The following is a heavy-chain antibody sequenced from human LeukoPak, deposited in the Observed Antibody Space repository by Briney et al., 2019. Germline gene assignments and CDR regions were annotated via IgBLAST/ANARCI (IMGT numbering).Heavy chain of an antibody. V-gene: IGHV3-43*02. CDR1: GFTFDDYA. CDR3: AKSRATDFDY. Sequence: GGSLSLSCAASGFTFDDYAMHWVRQAPGKGPEWVSLISGDSTYYADSVKGRFTISRDNSKNSLYLQMNSLRTEDTALYYCAKSRATDFDYWAQGNLFTVSS. CDR2: ISGDST. J-gene: IGHJ4*02. D-gene: IGHD1-26*01.